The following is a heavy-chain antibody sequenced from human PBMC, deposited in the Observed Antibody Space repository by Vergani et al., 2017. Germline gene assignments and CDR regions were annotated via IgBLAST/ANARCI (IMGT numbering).Heavy chain of an antibody. Sequence: QVQVVQSGAEVKKSGPSVKVSCKTSESTFSNYYMHWVRQAPGQGLEWMGIINPSVGHTNYAQKFQGRVTMTRDTSTRTVCMELSSQRAEDTAIYYCAREDDGIWSGYRYWGQGTLVTVSA. D-gene: IGHD3-9*01. CDR2: INPSVGHT. J-gene: IGHJ4*02. V-gene: IGHV1-46*03. CDR3: AREDDGIWSGYRY. CDR1: ESTFSNYY.